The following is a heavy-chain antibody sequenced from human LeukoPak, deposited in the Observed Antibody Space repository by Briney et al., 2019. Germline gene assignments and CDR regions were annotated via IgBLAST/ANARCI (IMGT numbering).Heavy chain of an antibody. D-gene: IGHD6-19*01. CDR1: GGSISSSNW. CDR3: AIVAGTGCLDY. V-gene: IGHV4-4*02. CDR2: IYHSGST. Sequence: PSETLSLTCAVSGGSISSSNWWSWVRHSRGKGQEWIGEIYHSGSTNYNPSLKSRVTISVDKSKNQFSLKLSSVTAADTAVYYCAIVAGTGCLDYWGQGTLVTVSS. J-gene: IGHJ4*02.